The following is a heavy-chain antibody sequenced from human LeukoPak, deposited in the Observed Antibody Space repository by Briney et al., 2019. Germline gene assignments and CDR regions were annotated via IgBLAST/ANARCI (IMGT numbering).Heavy chain of an antibody. CDR2: IYHSGST. CDR1: GYSISSGYY. V-gene: IGHV4-38-2*02. Sequence: PSETLSLTCSVSGYSISSGYYWGWIRQPPGKGLEWIAIIYHSGSTYYNPSLKSRVTISVDTSKNQFSLKLSSVTAADTAVYYCARWSYGSHLYYYYYMDVWCKGTTVTVSS. D-gene: IGHD3-10*01. J-gene: IGHJ6*03. CDR3: ARWSYGSHLYYYYYMDV.